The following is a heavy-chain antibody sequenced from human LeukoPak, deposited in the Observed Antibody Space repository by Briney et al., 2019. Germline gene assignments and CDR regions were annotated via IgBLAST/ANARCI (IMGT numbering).Heavy chain of an antibody. J-gene: IGHJ6*04. D-gene: IGHD5-12*01. V-gene: IGHV4-34*01. Sequence: PSETLSLTCAVYGGSFSGYSWSWIRQPPGKGLEWIGEINHSGSTNYNPSLKSRVTISVDTSKNQFSLKLSSVTAADTAVYYCARNVRRLRRTLDVWGKGTTVTVSS. CDR2: INHSGST. CDR3: ARNVRRLRRTLDV. CDR1: GGSFSGYS.